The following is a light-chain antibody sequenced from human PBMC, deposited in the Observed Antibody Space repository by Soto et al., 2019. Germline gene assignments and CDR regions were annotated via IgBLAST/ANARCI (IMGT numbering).Light chain of an antibody. CDR1: QSISRW. CDR2: KAS. Sequence: DIQMTQSPSTLSASVGDRVTITCRASQSISRWLAWYHQKPGKAPKLLIYKASSLESGVPSRFSGSGSGTEFILTISSLQPDDFATYYCQQYNSYSPYTFGQGTKLEIK. J-gene: IGKJ2*01. V-gene: IGKV1-5*03. CDR3: QQYNSYSPYT.